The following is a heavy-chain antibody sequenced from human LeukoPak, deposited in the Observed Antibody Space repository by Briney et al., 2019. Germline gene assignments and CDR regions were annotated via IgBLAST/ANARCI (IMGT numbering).Heavy chain of an antibody. J-gene: IGHJ4*02. CDR1: GGSFSGYY. CDR3: ASPYYYDSSGYLGY. CDR2: INHSGST. Sequence: PSETLSLTCAVYGGSFSGYYWSWIRQPPGKGLEWIGEINHSGSTNYNPSLKSRVTISVDTSKNQFSLKLSSVTAADTAVYYCASPYYYDSSGYLGYWGQGTLVTVSS. V-gene: IGHV4-34*01. D-gene: IGHD3-22*01.